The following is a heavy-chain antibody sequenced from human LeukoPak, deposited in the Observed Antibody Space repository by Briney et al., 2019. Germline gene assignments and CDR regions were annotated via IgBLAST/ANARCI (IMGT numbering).Heavy chain of an antibody. V-gene: IGHV3-48*04. Sequence: GRSLRLSCAASGFTFSSYGMNWVRQAPGKGLEWVSYISSSGSTIYYADSVKGRFTISRDNAKNSLYLQMNSLRAEDTAVYYCAREPYGMDVWGQGTTVTVSS. CDR2: ISSSGSTI. J-gene: IGHJ6*02. CDR3: AREPYGMDV. CDR1: GFTFSSYG.